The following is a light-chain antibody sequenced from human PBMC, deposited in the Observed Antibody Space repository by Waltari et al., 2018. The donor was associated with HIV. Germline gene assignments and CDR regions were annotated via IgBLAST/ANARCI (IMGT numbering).Light chain of an antibody. CDR2: RNN. V-gene: IGLV1-47*01. J-gene: IGLJ3*02. CDR3: AAWDDSLRGLV. Sequence: QSVLTQPPSASGTPGQRVTISCSGSSSNIGSNYVFWYQQLPGTAPKHVIYRNNQRPSGVPDRFSGSKSGTSASLAMSGLRSEDKADYYCAAWDDSLRGLVFGGGTKLTVL. CDR1: SSNIGSNY.